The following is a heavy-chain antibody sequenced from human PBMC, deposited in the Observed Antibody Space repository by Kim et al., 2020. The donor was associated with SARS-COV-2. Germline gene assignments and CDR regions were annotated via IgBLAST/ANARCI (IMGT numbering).Heavy chain of an antibody. D-gene: IGHD3-10*01. J-gene: IGHJ5*02. V-gene: IGHV4-31*03. CDR1: GGSISSGGYY. CDR3: ARGSGGGGGVKNTADGLFDP. CDR2: IYYSGST. Sequence: SETLSLTCTVSGGSISSGGYYWSWIRQHPGKGLEWIGYIYYSGSTYYNPSLKSRVTISVDTSKNQFSLKLSSVTAADTAVYYCARGSGGGGGVKNTADGLFDPWGQGTLVTVSS.